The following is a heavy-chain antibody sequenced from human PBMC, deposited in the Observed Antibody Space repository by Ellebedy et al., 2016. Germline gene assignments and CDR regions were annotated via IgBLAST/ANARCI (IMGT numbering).Heavy chain of an antibody. V-gene: IGHV5-51*01. Sequence: GESLKISXKGSAYSFTSYWIGWVRQMPGKGLEWMGIIYPGDSDTRYSPSFQGQVTISADKSISTAYLQWSSLKASDTAMYYCATAVTFGGVILDYWGQGTLVTVSS. CDR2: IYPGDSDT. CDR1: AYSFTSYW. J-gene: IGHJ4*02. CDR3: ATAVTFGGVILDY. D-gene: IGHD3-16*02.